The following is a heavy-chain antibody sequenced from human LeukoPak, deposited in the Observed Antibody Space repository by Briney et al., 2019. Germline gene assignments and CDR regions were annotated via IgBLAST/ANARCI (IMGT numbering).Heavy chain of an antibody. CDR3: ARDVSLGYCSSTSCFTTAWHV. D-gene: IGHD2-2*01. J-gene: IGHJ6*04. Sequence: GGSLRLSCAASGFTFSSYGMHWVRQAPGKGLECVANIKQDGSEKYYVDSVKGRFTISRDNAKNSLYLQMNSLRAEDTAVYYCARDVSLGYCSSTSCFTTAWHVWGKGTTVSVSS. CDR1: GFTFSSYG. CDR2: IKQDGSEK. V-gene: IGHV3-7*03.